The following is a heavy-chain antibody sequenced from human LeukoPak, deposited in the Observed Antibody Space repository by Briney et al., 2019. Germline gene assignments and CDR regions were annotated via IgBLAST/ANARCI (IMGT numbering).Heavy chain of an antibody. V-gene: IGHV3-7*01. CDR1: GFTLGSYW. J-gene: IGHJ3*02. CDR3: ATDNSPPIVGLHFHAFDI. D-gene: IGHD3-22*01. Sequence: GDSLRLSCSASGFTLGSYWMTWVRQAPGKGLEWVANIRKDGSVENYVDSVKGRFTISRDNAKNSLYLQMNSLSAEDTALYYCATDNSPPIVGLHFHAFDIRGQGTMVTVSS. CDR2: IRKDGSVE.